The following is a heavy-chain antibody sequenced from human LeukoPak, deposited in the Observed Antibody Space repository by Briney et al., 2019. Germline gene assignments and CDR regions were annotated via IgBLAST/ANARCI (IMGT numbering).Heavy chain of an antibody. D-gene: IGHD3-22*01. Sequence: QSGGSLRLSCAASGFTFDDYTMHWVRQAPGKGLEWVSLISWDGGSTYYADSVKGRFTISRDNSKNSLYLQMNSLRAEDTALYYCAKDFYSYYYDSSGYYIDYWGQGTLVAVSS. CDR3: AKDFYSYYYDSSGYYIDY. CDR2: ISWDGGST. V-gene: IGHV3-43D*03. CDR1: GFTFDDYT. J-gene: IGHJ4*02.